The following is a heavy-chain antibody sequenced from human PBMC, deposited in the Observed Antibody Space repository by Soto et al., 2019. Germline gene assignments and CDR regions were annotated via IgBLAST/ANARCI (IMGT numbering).Heavy chain of an antibody. CDR2: INPSGGST. J-gene: IGHJ4*02. D-gene: IGHD3-22*01. CDR3: ARVRYYYDSSGYPVDY. CDR1: GYTFTSYY. V-gene: IGHV1-46*03. Sequence: GASVKVSCKASGYTFTSYYMHWVRQAPGQGLEWKGIINPSGGSTSYAQKFRGRVTMTRDTSTSTVYMELSSLRSEDTAVYYYARVRYYYDSSGYPVDYWGQGTLVTVSS.